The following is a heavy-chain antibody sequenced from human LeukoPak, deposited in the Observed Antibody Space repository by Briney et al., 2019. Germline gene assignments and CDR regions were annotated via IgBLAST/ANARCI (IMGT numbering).Heavy chain of an antibody. Sequence: ASVKVSCKASGYTFTGYYMHRVRQDPGQGLEWMGWINPNSGGTNYAQKFQGRVTMTRDTSISTAYMELSRLRSDDTAVYYCARGPLVTAATPFPYPRWGQGTLVTVSS. CDR2: INPNSGGT. D-gene: IGHD2-2*02. J-gene: IGHJ4*02. CDR3: ARGPLVTAATPFPYPR. CDR1: GYTFTGYY. V-gene: IGHV1-2*02.